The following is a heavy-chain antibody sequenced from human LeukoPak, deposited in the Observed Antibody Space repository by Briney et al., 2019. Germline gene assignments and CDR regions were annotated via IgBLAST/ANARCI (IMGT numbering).Heavy chain of an antibody. V-gene: IGHV1-18*01. D-gene: IGHD3-22*01. J-gene: IGHJ3*02. CDR3: ARVGYYDSKDAFDI. Sequence: GASVKVSCKASGYTFTSYGISWVRQAPGQGLEWMGWISAYNGNTNYAQKLQGRVTMTTDTSTSTVYMELSSLRSEDTAVYYCARVGYYDSKDAFDIWGQGTMVTVSS. CDR1: GYTFTSYG. CDR2: ISAYNGNT.